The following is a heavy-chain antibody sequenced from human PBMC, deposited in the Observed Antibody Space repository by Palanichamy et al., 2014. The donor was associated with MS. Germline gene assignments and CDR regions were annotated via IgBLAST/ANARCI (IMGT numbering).Heavy chain of an antibody. CDR3: ARAPYPTVTNWYFDL. V-gene: IGHV3-7*01. D-gene: IGHD4-17*01. CDR1: RFTFSSYW. J-gene: IGHJ2*01. Sequence: EVQLVEVWGRLWSRPGGSLRLSCAASRFTFSSYWMSWVRQAPGKGLEWVANIKQDGSEKYYVDSVKGRFTISRDNAKNSLYLQMNSLRAEDTAVYYCARAPYPTVTNWYFDLWGRGTLVTVSS. CDR2: IKQDGSEK.